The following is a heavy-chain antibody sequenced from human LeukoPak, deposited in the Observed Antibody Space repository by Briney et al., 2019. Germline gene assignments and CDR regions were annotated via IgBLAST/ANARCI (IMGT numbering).Heavy chain of an antibody. V-gene: IGHV3-21*04. J-gene: IGHJ4*02. CDR2: ISSSSSYI. CDR1: GFTFNSYA. D-gene: IGHD1-20*01. CDR3: AKGPGNWIANFDY. Sequence: GGSLRLSCAASGFTFNSYAMSWVRQAPGKGLEWVSSISSSSSYIYYTDSLKGRFTISRDNAKNSLYLQMNSLRVEDTAVYYCAKGPGNWIANFDYWGQGTLVTVSS.